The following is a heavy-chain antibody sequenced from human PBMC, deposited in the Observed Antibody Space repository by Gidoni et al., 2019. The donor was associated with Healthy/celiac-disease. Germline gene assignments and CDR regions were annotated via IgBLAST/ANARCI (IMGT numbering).Heavy chain of an antibody. D-gene: IGHD3-16*02. V-gene: IGHV3-30*18. CDR2: ISYDGSNK. CDR1: GFTFSSYG. Sequence: QVQLVESGGGVVQPGRSLRLSCAASGFTFSSYGMHWVRPAPGTGVEWVAVISYDGSNKYYADSVKGRFTISRDNSKNTLYLQMNSLRAEDTAVYYCAKDLQPTTFGGVIVFMPFDYWGQGTLVTVSS. CDR3: AKDLQPTTFGGVIVFMPFDY. J-gene: IGHJ4*02.